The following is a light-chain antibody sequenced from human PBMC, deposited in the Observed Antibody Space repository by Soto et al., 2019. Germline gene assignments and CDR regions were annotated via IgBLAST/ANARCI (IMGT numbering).Light chain of an antibody. V-gene: IGKV1-17*01. Sequence: DIQMTQSPSSLSASVGDGVTITCRASQDISNDLGWYQQKPGTAPKRLIYSASSFQSGLPARFSGSGSGTEFTLIISGLRPEDFATYYCLQDFSYPRTFGQGTKVDIK. J-gene: IGKJ1*01. CDR3: LQDFSYPRT. CDR1: QDISND. CDR2: SAS.